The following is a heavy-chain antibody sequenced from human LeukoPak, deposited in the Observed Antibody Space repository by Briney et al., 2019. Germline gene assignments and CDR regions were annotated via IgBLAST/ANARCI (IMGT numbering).Heavy chain of an antibody. V-gene: IGHV1-69*06. CDR1: GGTFSSYA. CDR3: ARGHNYDSSGYSTGLDY. D-gene: IGHD3-22*01. J-gene: IGHJ4*02. Sequence: SVKVSCKASGGTFSSYAISWVRQAPGQGLEWMGGIIPIFGTANYAQKFQGRVTITADKSTSTAYMELSSLRSEDTAVYYCARGHNYDSSGYSTGLDYWGQGTLVTVSS. CDR2: IIPIFGTA.